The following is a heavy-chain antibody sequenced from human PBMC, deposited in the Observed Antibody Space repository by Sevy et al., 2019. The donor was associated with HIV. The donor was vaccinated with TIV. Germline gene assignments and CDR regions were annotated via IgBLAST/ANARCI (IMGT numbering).Heavy chain of an antibody. Sequence: GGSLRLSCGDSGFTFSSYGMSWVRQAPGKGLEWISTISESDERIKHADSVKGRFTISRDNSKKILYLQMRSLRAEDTAVYYCARNLGALPNYYYGVDVWGQGTTVTVSS. V-gene: IGHV3-23*01. D-gene: IGHD6-6*01. CDR3: ARNLGALPNYYYGVDV. J-gene: IGHJ6*02. CDR2: ISESDERI. CDR1: GFTFSSYG.